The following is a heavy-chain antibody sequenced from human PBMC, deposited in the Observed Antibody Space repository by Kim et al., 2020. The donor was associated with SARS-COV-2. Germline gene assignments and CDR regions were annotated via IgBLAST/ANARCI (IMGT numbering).Heavy chain of an antibody. CDR2: ISAYNGNT. V-gene: IGHV1-18*04. CDR1: GYTFTSYG. CDR3: ARGLGLGGSGLQGDYYGMDV. J-gene: IGHJ6*02. Sequence: ASVKVSCKASGYTFTSYGISWVRQAPGQGLEWMGWISAYNGNTNYAQKLQGRVTMTTDTSTSTAYMELRSLRSDDTAVYYCARGLGLGGSGLQGDYYGMDVWGQGTTVTVSS. D-gene: IGHD3-10*01.